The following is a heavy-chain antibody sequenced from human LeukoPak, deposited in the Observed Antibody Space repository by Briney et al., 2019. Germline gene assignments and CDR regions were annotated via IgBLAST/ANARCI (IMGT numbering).Heavy chain of an antibody. CDR2: INSDDTTT. CDR3: ARVSRWGAATGTAYSYGMDV. CDR1: GFTFSSYG. Sequence: PGRSLRLSCAASGFTFSSYGMHWVRQAPGKGLVWVSRINSDDTTTTYADSVKGRFTISRDNAKNTLYLHMNSLRAEDTAVYYCARVSRWGAATGTAYSYGMDVWGQGTTVTVSS. J-gene: IGHJ6*02. V-gene: IGHV3-74*01. D-gene: IGHD6-13*01.